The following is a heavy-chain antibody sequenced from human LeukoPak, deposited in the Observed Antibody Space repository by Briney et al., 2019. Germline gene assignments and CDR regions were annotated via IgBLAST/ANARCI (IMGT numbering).Heavy chain of an antibody. CDR1: GYTFTSYY. CDR3: AGVSPGGNSDNWFDP. CDR2: INPSGGST. V-gene: IGHV1-46*01. J-gene: IGHJ5*02. Sequence: ASVKVSCKASGYTFTSYYMHWVRQAPGQGLEWMGIINPSGGSTSYAQKFQGRVTMTRDTSTSTVYMELSSLRSEDTAVYYCAGVSPGGNSDNWFDPWGQGTLVTVSS. D-gene: IGHD4-23*01.